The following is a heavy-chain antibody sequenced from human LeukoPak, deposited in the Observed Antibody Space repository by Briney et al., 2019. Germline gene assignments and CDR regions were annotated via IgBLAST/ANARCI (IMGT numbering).Heavy chain of an antibody. V-gene: IGHV4-59*01. Sequence: SETLSLTCTVSGGSISSYYWSWTRQPPGKGLEWIGYIYYSGSTNYNPSLKSRVTISVDTSKNQFSLRVRFVTAADAAVYFCARIVPYNYGYIDYWGQGTLVTVSS. D-gene: IGHD5-18*01. CDR3: ARIVPYNYGYIDY. CDR2: IYYSGST. CDR1: GGSISSYY. J-gene: IGHJ4*02.